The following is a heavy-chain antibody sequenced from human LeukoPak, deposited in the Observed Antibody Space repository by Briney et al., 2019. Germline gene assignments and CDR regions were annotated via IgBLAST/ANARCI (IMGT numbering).Heavy chain of an antibody. V-gene: IGHV3-23*01. J-gene: IGHJ5*02. CDR3: AKEEFNDILTGSSNWFDP. CDR1: GFTFSSYA. D-gene: IGHD3-9*01. CDR2: ISGSGGST. Sequence: GGSLRLSCAASGFTFSSYAMSWVRQAPGKGLEWVSAISGSGGSTYYADSVKGRFTISRDNSKNTLYLQMNSLRAEDTAVYYCAKEEFNDILTGSSNWFDPWGQGTLVIVSS.